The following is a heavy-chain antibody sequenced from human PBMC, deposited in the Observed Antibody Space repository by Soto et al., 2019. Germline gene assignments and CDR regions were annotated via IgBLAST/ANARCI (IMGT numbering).Heavy chain of an antibody. J-gene: IGHJ4*02. V-gene: IGHV1-69*12. Sequence: QVQLVQSGAEVKKPGSSVKVSCKASGGTFSSYAISWVRQAPGQGLEWMGGIIPIFGTANYAQKFQGRVTITADESTSTAYMELSSLRSEDTAAYYCARNAYSGSYPLLFDYWRQGTLVTVSS. CDR2: IIPIFGTA. CDR1: GGTFSSYA. CDR3: ARNAYSGSYPLLFDY. D-gene: IGHD1-26*01.